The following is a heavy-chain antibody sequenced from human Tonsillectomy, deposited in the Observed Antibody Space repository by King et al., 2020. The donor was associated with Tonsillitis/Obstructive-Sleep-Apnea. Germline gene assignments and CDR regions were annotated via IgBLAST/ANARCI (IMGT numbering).Heavy chain of an antibody. D-gene: IGHD3-16*01. CDR3: ARDGGPFYYYYYYMDV. CDR2: INPNSGGT. CDR1: GYTFTGYY. V-gene: IGHV1-2*06. Sequence: QLVQSGAEVKKPGASVKVSCKASGYTFTGYYMHWVRQAPGQGLEWRGRINPNSGGTNYAQKFQGRVTMTRDTSISTAYMELSRLRSDDTAVYYCARDGGPFYYYYYYMDVWGKGTTVTVSS. J-gene: IGHJ6*03.